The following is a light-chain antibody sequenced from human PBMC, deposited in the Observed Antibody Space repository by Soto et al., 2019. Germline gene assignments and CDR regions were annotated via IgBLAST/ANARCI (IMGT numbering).Light chain of an antibody. J-gene: IGKJ2*01. CDR1: QSVSSY. CDR2: DAS. V-gene: IGKV3-11*01. CDR3: QQRSNWPPMYT. Sequence: EIVLTQSPATLSLSPGERATLSCSASQSVSSYLAWYQQKPCQAPRLLIYDASNRATGIPARFSGSGSGTEFTLTISSLEPEDFAFYYCQQRSNWPPMYTFGQGTKLEIK.